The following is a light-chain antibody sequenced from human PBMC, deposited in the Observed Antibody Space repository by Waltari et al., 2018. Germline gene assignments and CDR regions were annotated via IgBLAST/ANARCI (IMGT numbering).Light chain of an antibody. CDR2: SDN. CDR1: TSNIGANL. J-gene: IGLJ3*02. Sequence: QSVLTQPPSASGTPGQRVTISCSGSTSNIGANLVYWYQQLPGTAPKLLIYSDNHRPSGVPDLFSDSKSGTSASLAISGLRSEDEADYYCAAWDDRVRGRVFGGGTKLTVL. CDR3: AAWDDRVRGRV. V-gene: IGLV1-47*02.